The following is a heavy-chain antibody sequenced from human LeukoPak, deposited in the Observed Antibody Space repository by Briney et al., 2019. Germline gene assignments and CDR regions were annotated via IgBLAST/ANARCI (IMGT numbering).Heavy chain of an antibody. V-gene: IGHV3-23*01. Sequence: GGSLRLSCAAPGFTFSSYAMSWVRQAPGKGLEWVSAISGSGGSTYYADSVKGRFTISRDNSKNTLYLQMNSLRAEDTAVYYCANSPRGYSYGTRQFDYWGQGTLVTVSS. CDR2: ISGSGGST. D-gene: IGHD5-18*01. CDR1: GFTFSSYA. J-gene: IGHJ4*02. CDR3: ANSPRGYSYGTRQFDY.